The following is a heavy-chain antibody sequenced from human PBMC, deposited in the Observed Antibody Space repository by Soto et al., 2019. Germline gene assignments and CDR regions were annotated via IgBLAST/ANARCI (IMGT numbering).Heavy chain of an antibody. V-gene: IGHV1-46*01. CDR3: ARGPVIVVVPAAITDFDY. CDR2: INPSGGST. Sequence: ASVKVSCKASGYTFTSYYMHWVRQAPGQGLEWMGIINPSGGSTSYAQKFQGRVTMTRDTSTSTVYMELSSLRSEDTAVYYCARGPVIVVVPAAITDFDYWGQGTLVTVSS. D-gene: IGHD2-2*01. CDR1: GYTFTSYY. J-gene: IGHJ4*02.